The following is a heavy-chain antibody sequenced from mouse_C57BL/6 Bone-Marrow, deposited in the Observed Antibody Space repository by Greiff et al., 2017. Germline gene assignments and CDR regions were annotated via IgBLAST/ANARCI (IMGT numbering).Heavy chain of an antibody. V-gene: IGHV1-81*01. CDR2: LYPSSGNT. CDR1: GYTFTSYG. D-gene: IGHD1-1*01. J-gene: IGHJ2*01. Sequence: VKLMESGAELARPGASVKLSCKASGYTFTSYGISWVKQRTGPGLEWIGELYPSSGNTYYNEKFKGKATLTGDKACSTVYMEIRSLRSEDSAIYFCARSAGSSYSFYSRGPGATLTVSS. CDR3: ARSAGSSYSFYS.